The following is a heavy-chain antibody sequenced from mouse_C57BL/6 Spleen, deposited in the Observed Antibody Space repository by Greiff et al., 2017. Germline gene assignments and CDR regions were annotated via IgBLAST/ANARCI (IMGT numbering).Heavy chain of an antibody. CDR2: IYPRSGNT. CDR1: GYTFTSYG. J-gene: IGHJ2*01. CDR3: ARGPPLTGFDY. D-gene: IGHD4-1*01. Sequence: VKLMESGAELARPGASVKLSCKASGYTFTSYGISWVKQRTGQGLEWIGEIYPRSGNTYYNEKFKGKATLTADKSSSAAYMELRSLTSEDSAVYFCARGPPLTGFDYWGQGTTLTVSS. V-gene: IGHV1-81*01.